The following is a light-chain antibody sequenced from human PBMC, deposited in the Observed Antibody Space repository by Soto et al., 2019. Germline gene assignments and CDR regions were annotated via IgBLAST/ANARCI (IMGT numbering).Light chain of an antibody. CDR3: QQRSNWPPIT. CDR1: QSVSSY. J-gene: IGKJ1*01. CDR2: DAS. V-gene: IGKV3-11*01. Sequence: IVLTHSPATLSLSPGERATISCRASQSVSSYLAWYQQKPGQAPRLLIYDASNRATGIPARFSGSGSGTDFTLTISSLEPEDLAVYYCQQRSNWPPITFGQGTKVDIK.